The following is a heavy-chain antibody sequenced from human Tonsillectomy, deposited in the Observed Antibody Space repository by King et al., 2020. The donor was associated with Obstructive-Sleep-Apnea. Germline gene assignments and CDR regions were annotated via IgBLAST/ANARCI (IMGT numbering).Heavy chain of an antibody. Sequence: VQLVESGAEVKKPGASVKVSCKASGYTFTGYYMHWVRQAPGQGLEWMGWINPNSGGTNSAQKFQGRDTMTRDTSISTAYMELSRLRSDDTAVYYCARDLSFSTMVPPRTYYFNYWGQGTLVTVSS. CDR3: ARDLSFSTMVPPRTYYFNY. J-gene: IGHJ4*02. V-gene: IGHV1-2*02. CDR2: INPNSGGT. CDR1: GYTFTGYY. D-gene: IGHD4/OR15-4a*01.